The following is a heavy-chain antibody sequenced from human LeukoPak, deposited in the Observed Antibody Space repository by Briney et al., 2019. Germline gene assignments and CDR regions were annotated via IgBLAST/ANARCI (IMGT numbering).Heavy chain of an antibody. CDR2: IYTSGST. CDR1: GGSISSYY. V-gene: IGHV4-4*07. Sequence: PSETLSLTCTFSGGSISSYYWSWIRQPAGKGLECIGRIYTSGSTNYNPSLKSRVTISVDTSKNQFSLKLSSVTAADTAVYYCARVLGDDYGSGSLWAPFDYWGQGTLVTVSS. CDR3: ARVLGDDYGSGSLWAPFDY. D-gene: IGHD3-10*01. J-gene: IGHJ4*02.